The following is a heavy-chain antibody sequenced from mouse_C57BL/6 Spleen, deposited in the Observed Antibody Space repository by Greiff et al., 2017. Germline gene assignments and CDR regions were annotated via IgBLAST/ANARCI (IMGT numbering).Heavy chain of an antibody. Sequence: EVQLVESGGGLVKPGGSLKLSCAASGFTFSSYAMSWVRQTPEKRLEWVATISDGGSYTYYPDNVKGRFTISRDNAKNNLYLQMSHLKSEDTAMYYCARDGGYDYDGSSWFAYWGQGTLVTVSA. CDR3: ARDGGYDYDGSSWFAY. D-gene: IGHD2-4*01. CDR1: GFTFSSYA. V-gene: IGHV5-4*01. J-gene: IGHJ3*01. CDR2: ISDGGSYT.